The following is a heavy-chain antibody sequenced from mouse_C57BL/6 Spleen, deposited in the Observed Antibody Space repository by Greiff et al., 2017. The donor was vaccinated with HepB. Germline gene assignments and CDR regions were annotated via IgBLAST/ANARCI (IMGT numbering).Heavy chain of an antibody. J-gene: IGHJ4*01. D-gene: IGHD3-2*02. CDR2: IYPGDGDT. V-gene: IGHV1-82*01. CDR1: GYAFSSSW. CDR3: VKTAQATSYAMDY. Sequence: VQLQQSGPELVKPGASVKISCKASGYAFSSSWMNWVKQRPGKGLEWIGRIYPGDGDTNYNGKFKGKATLTADKSSSTAYMQLSSLTSEDSAVYFCVKTAQATSYAMDYWGQGTSVTVSS.